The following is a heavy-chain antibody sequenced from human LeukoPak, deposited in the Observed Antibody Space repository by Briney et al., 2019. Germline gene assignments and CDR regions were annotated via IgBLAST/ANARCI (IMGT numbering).Heavy chain of an antibody. Sequence: KPSETLSLTCTVSGGSISSSSYYWGWIRQPPGKGLEWVGDIYFGGSTNYNPSLKSRVTISVDTSKNQFSLKLSSVTAADTAVYYCARVKTYYDFWNPETRYYMDVWGKGTTVTVSS. CDR2: IYFGGST. V-gene: IGHV4-61*05. CDR3: ARVKTYYDFWNPETRYYMDV. J-gene: IGHJ6*03. D-gene: IGHD3-3*01. CDR1: GGSISSSSYY.